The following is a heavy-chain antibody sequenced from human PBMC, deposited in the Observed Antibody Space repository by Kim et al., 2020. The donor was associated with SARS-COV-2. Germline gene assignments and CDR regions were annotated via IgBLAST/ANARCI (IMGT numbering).Heavy chain of an antibody. CDR2: ISYDGSNK. J-gene: IGHJ4*02. CDR1: GFTFSSYG. D-gene: IGHD2-15*01. V-gene: IGHV3-30*18. CDR3: AKGYDEGGSCDY. Sequence: GGSLRLSCAASGFTFSSYGMHWVRQAPGKGLEWVAVISYDGSNKYYADSVKGRFTISRDNSKNTLYLQMNSLRAEDTAVYYCAKGYDEGGSCDYWGQGTLVTVSS.